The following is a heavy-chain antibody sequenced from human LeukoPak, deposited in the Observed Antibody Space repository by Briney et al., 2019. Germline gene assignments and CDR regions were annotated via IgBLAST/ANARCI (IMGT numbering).Heavy chain of an antibody. CDR2: IYYSGST. CDR1: GGSISSYY. Sequence: PSETLSLTFTVSGGSISSYYWSWIRQPPGKGLEWIGYIYYSGSTNYNTSLKSRVTISVDTSKNQFSLKLNSVTAADTAVYYCARGDIVATIGLDYWGQGTLVTVSS. V-gene: IGHV4-59*01. D-gene: IGHD5-12*01. CDR3: ARGDIVATIGLDY. J-gene: IGHJ4*02.